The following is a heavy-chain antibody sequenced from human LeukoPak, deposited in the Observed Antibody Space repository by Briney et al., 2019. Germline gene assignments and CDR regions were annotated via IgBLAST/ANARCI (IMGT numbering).Heavy chain of an antibody. Sequence: PSQTLSLTCTVSGGSISSGSYYWSWIRQPAGKGLEWIGRIYTSGSTNYNPSLKSRVTISVDTSKNQFSLKLSSVTAADTAVYYCARSYDFWSGSNWFDPWGQGTLVTVSS. CDR3: ARSYDFWSGSNWFDP. CDR2: IYTSGST. V-gene: IGHV4-61*02. J-gene: IGHJ5*02. D-gene: IGHD3-3*01. CDR1: GGSISSGSYY.